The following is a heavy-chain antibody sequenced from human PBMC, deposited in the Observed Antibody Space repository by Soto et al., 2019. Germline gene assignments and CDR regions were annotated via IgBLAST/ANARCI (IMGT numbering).Heavy chain of an antibody. D-gene: IGHD2-8*01. CDR1: GFTFSSYA. Sequence: PGGSLRLSYAASGFTFSSYAMSWVRQSPGKGLEWVSAISGSGGSTYYADSAKGRFTISRDNSKNTLYLQMNSLRAEDTAVYYCAKGCTNGVCYFGYWGQGTLVTVSS. CDR2: ISGSGGST. J-gene: IGHJ4*02. CDR3: AKGCTNGVCYFGY. V-gene: IGHV3-23*01.